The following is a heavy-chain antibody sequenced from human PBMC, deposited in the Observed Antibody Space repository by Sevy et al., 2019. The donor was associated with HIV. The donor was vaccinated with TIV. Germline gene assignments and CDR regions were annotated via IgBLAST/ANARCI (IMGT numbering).Heavy chain of an antibody. Sequence: GGSLRLSCAASGFSFSTYWMNWVRQAPGKGLEWVAGIKHDVTEKYYGDSVKVRFTISRDNAKNSLYLQMNSLRDENTAVYYCARASVAGWRWGGWSDPWGQGTLVTVSS. CDR1: GFSFSTYW. CDR3: ARASVAGWRWGGWSDP. D-gene: IGHD6-19*01. V-gene: IGHV3-7*01. J-gene: IGHJ5*02. CDR2: IKHDVTEK.